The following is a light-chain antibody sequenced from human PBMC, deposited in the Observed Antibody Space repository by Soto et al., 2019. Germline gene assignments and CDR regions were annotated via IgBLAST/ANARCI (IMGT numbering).Light chain of an antibody. CDR3: SSYTPSRAYV. V-gene: IGLV2-14*01. CDR1: SSDVGAYNY. Sequence: QSVLTQPASVSGSPGQSITISCTGTSSDVGAYNYVSWYQQQSGKAPKLMIHEVSNRPSGVSNRFSGSKSGNTASLTISGLQAEDEADYYCSSYTPSRAYVVGIGTKVTVL. CDR2: EVS. J-gene: IGLJ1*01.